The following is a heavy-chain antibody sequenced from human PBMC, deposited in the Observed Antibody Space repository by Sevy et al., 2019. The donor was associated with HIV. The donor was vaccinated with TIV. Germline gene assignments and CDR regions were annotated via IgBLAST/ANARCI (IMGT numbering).Heavy chain of an antibody. V-gene: IGHV1-24*01. D-gene: IGHD3-22*01. Sequence: ASVKVSCKVSGSTLSRLSMHWVRQVPGKGLEWMASFDPEDGDTIYARKFQGRVTMTEDTATDTAYMELSSLRSEDTAVYYCATTKDYYECHGSPFDYWGQGTLVTVSS. CDR1: GSTLSRLS. CDR3: ATTKDYYECHGSPFDY. J-gene: IGHJ4*02. CDR2: FDPEDGDT.